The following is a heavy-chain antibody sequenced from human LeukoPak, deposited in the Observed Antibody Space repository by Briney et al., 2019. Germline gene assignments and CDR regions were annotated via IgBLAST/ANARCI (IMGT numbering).Heavy chain of an antibody. J-gene: IGHJ6*03. Sequence: ASVKVSCKASGYTLSDYDINWVRQATGQGLEWMGWINPNSGNAGYAQKFQGRVTMTRNTSISTAYMELSSLRSEDTAVYYCARALAWGGSSYSYYYMDVWDKGTAVTVSS. CDR1: GYTLSDYD. CDR3: ARALAWGGSSYSYYYMDV. CDR2: INPNSGNA. V-gene: IGHV1-8*01. D-gene: IGHD1-26*01.